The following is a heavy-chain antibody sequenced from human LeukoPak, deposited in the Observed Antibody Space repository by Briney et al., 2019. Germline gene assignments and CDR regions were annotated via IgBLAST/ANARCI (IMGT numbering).Heavy chain of an antibody. CDR1: GFTFSSYG. D-gene: IGHD3-22*01. Sequence: GGSLRLSCAASGFTFSSYGMHWVRRAPGKGLEWVAVIWYDGSNKYYADSVKGRFTISRENSKNTLYLQMNSLRAEDTAVYYCAREGYYDSSGYNTGIYFDYWGQGTLVTVSS. J-gene: IGHJ4*02. CDR2: IWYDGSNK. V-gene: IGHV3-33*01. CDR3: AREGYYDSSGYNTGIYFDY.